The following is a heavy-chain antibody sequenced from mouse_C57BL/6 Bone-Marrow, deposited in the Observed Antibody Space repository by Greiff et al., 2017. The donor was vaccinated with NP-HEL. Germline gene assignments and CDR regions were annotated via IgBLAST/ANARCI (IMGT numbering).Heavy chain of an antibody. V-gene: IGHV5-16*01. Sequence: VQLKESEGGLVQPGSSMKLSCTASGFTFSDYYMAWVRQVPEKGLEWVANINYDGSSTYYLDSLKSRFIISRDNAKNILYLQMSSLKSEDTATYYCARERGTGYWYFDVWGTGTTVTVSS. CDR2: INYDGSST. D-gene: IGHD4-1*01. CDR3: ARERGTGYWYFDV. CDR1: GFTFSDYY. J-gene: IGHJ1*03.